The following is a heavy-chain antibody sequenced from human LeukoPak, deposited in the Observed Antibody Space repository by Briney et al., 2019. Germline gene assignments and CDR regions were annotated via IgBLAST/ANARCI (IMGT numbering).Heavy chain of an antibody. D-gene: IGHD2-15*01. J-gene: IGHJ4*02. Sequence: GGSLGLSCAASGFTFSNYWMHWVRQAPGKGLEWVSRINIAGSVTTYADSVKGRFTISRDNAKKTLYLQMNSLRAEDTAVYYCARDMVDWGQGTLVTVSS. CDR1: GFTFSNYW. V-gene: IGHV3-74*01. CDR2: INIAGSVT. CDR3: ARDMVD.